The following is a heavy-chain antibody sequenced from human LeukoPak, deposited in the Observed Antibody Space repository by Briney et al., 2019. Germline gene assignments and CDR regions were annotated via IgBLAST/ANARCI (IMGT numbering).Heavy chain of an antibody. V-gene: IGHV1-2*06. D-gene: IGHD3-10*01. CDR3: ARGASYYASGTFYP. CDR1: GYNFKDNY. CDR2: INPNSGST. J-gene: IGHJ5*02. Sequence: ASVKVSCKASGYNFKDNYIFWVRQAPGQGLECVGRINPNSGSTDQAQKLEGRVTLTRDTSVNKVYMELSDLRSDDTAVYYCARGASYYASGTFYPWGQGTLVTVSS.